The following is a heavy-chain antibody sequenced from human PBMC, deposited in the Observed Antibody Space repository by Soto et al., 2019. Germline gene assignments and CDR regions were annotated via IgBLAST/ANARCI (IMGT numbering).Heavy chain of an antibody. Sequence: EVQLVESGGDLVQPGMSLRLSCAASGFTFSNFWMSWLRQAPGKGLEWVANIKQDGSEKYFVDSVKGRFTISRDNAKNSRYLQMNRRRAGDTAVYYCARVSGSCYLHWGQGTLVNVSS. D-gene: IGHD1-26*01. V-gene: IGHV3-7*01. J-gene: IGHJ4*02. CDR3: ARVSGSCYLH. CDR2: IKQDGSEK. CDR1: GFTFSNFW.